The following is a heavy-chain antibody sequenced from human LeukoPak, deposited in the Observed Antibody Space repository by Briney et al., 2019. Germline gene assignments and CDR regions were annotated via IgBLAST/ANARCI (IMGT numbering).Heavy chain of an antibody. CDR3: ARPTLYSGSYSPLDY. J-gene: IGHJ4*02. V-gene: IGHV1-2*02. D-gene: IGHD1-26*01. CDR1: GYTFTGYY. Sequence: ASVKVSCKASGYTFTGYYMHWVRQAPGQGLEWMGWINPNSGGTNYAQKSQGRVTMTRDTSISTAYVELSRLRSDDTAVYYCARPTLYSGSYSPLDYWGQGTLVTVSS. CDR2: INPNSGGT.